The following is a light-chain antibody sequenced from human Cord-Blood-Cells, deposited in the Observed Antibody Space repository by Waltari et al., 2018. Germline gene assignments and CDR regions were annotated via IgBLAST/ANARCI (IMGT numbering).Light chain of an antibody. CDR2: LGS. CDR3: MQALQTPPT. V-gene: IGKV2-28*01. J-gene: IGKJ5*01. Sequence: DIVMTQSSLSLPVTPGEPASISCRSSQSLLHSNGYNYLNWYLQKPGQSPQLLIYLGSNRASGVPYRFSGSGSGTDFTLKISRVEAEDVGVYYCMQALQTPPTFGQGTRLEIK. CDR1: QSLLHSNGYNY.